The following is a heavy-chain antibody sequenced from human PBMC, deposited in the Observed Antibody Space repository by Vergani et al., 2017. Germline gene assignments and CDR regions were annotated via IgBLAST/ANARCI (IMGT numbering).Heavy chain of an antibody. D-gene: IGHD4-11*01. Sequence: QVQLVESGGGLVKPGGSLRLSCAASGFSFSDYYMTWIRQAPGKGLEWVSYISNSGNTIEYADSVKGRFSISRVNAKSSLFLQMDSLRAEDTAVYYCARDHRDYNNYPGTFDIWGQGSMVTVSS. CDR3: ARDHRDYNNYPGTFDI. CDR2: ISNSGNTI. J-gene: IGHJ3*02. V-gene: IGHV3-11*01. CDR1: GFSFSDYY.